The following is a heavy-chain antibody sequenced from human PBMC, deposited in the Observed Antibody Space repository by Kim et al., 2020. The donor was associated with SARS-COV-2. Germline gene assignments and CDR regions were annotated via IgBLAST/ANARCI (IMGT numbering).Heavy chain of an antibody. J-gene: IGHJ4*02. D-gene: IGHD3-22*01. V-gene: IGHV1-3*01. CDR1: GYTFTSYA. Sequence: ASVKVSCKASGYTFTSYAMHWVRQAPGQRLDWMGWINAGNGNTKYSQKFQGRVTITRDTSASTAYMELSSLRSEDTAVYYCATQGYYDTSGYFDYWGQGTLVTVSS. CDR2: INAGNGNT. CDR3: ATQGYYDTSGYFDY.